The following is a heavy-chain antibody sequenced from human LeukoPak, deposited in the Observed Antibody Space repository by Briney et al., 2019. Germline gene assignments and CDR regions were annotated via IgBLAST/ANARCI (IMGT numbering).Heavy chain of an antibody. CDR3: ARDVEGIRDLDY. J-gene: IGHJ4*02. D-gene: IGHD2-21*01. Sequence: ASVKVSCKASGYTFTGYYMHWVRQAPGQGLEWMGWINPSSGGTNYAQKFQGRVTMTRDTSISTAYMELSRLRSDDTAVYYCARDVEGIRDLDYWGQGTLVTVSS. CDR2: INPSSGGT. CDR1: GYTFTGYY. V-gene: IGHV1-2*02.